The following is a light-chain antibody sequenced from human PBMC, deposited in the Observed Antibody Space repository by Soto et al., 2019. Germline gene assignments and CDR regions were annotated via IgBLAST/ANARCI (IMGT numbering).Light chain of an antibody. V-gene: IGKV3-11*01. Sequence: EIVLTQSPATLSLSPGERATLSCRASQSVSTFLAWYQQKPGQAPRLLISDASNRATGIPARFSGSGSGTDFTLTISSLEPEDFAFYYCQQRSNWPRGTFGQGTKLELK. CDR3: QQRSNWPRGT. CDR1: QSVSTF. J-gene: IGKJ2*02. CDR2: DAS.